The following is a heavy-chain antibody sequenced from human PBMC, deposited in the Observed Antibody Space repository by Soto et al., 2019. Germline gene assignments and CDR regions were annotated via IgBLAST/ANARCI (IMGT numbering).Heavy chain of an antibody. J-gene: IGHJ5*02. CDR3: ATIHLSRITIFGVATNWFDP. CDR2: IYYSGST. Sequence: QLQLQESGPGLVKPSETLSLTCTVSGGSISSSSYYWGWIRQPPGKGLEWIGSIYYSGSTYYNPSLKSRVTISVDTSKNQFSLKLSSVTAADTAVYYCATIHLSRITIFGVATNWFDPWGQGTLVTVSS. D-gene: IGHD3-3*01. V-gene: IGHV4-39*01. CDR1: GGSISSSSYY.